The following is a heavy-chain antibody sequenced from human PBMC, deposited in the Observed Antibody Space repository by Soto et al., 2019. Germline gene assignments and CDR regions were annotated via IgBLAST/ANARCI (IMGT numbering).Heavy chain of an antibody. D-gene: IGHD2-2*01. V-gene: IGHV1-18*01. CDR3: ARVDIVVIPAAKDYSYYYYMDV. CDR2: ISPDNGHT. Sequence: QVQLVQSGAEVKKPGASVKVSCKASGYSFTIYGISWVRQAPGQGLGWMGWISPDNGHTNYAQKLQGRVTMTTDTSTSTAYMELRSLRSDDTAVYYCARVDIVVIPAAKDYSYYYYMDVWGKGTTVTVSS. CDR1: GYSFTIYG. J-gene: IGHJ6*03.